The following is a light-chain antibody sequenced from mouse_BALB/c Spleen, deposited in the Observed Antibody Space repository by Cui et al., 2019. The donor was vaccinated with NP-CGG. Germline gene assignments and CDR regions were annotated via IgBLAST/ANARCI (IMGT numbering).Light chain of an antibody. CDR3: ALWYSNHWV. CDR2: DTN. Sequence: QAVVTQESALTTSPGETVTLTCRSSIGAVTTSNYANWVQEKPDHLFTGLIGDTNNRAPGVPARFSGSLIGDKAALTITGAQTEDEAIYFCALWYSNHWVFGGGTKLTVL. J-gene: IGLJ1*01. V-gene: IGLV1*01. CDR1: IGAVTTSNY.